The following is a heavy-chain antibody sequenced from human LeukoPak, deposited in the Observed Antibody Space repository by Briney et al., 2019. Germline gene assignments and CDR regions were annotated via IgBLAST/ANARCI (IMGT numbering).Heavy chain of an antibody. CDR2: IHNSGSS. V-gene: IGHV4-59*01. J-gene: IGHJ3*01. D-gene: IGHD4-17*01. CDR1: GVSISSFY. CDR3: ARAGDYVGADAFDV. Sequence: PSETLSLTCTVSGVSISSFYWSWIRQPPGRGREGIAYIHNSGSSNYTPSLKSRVTISVDTSKNQFSLSLSSVTAAATDVYYCARAGDYVGADAFDVWGQGTLVAVSS.